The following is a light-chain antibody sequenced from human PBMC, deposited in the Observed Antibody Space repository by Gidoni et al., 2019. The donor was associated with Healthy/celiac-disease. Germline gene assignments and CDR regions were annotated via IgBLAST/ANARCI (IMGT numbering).Light chain of an antibody. V-gene: IGLV2-23*01. CDR1: SSDVGSYNL. CDR2: EGS. CDR3: CSYAGSLRV. J-gene: IGLJ3*02. Sequence: QSARTQHATVSGSPGQAITISCTGTSSDVGSYNLVSWYQQHPGKAPKLMIYEGSKRPSGVSNRFSGSKSGNTASLTISGLQAEDEADYYCCSYAGSLRVFGGGTKLTVL.